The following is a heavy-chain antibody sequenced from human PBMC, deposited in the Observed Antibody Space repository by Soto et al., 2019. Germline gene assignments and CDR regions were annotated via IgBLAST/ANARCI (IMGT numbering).Heavy chain of an antibody. CDR3: VKDESINWYSGHFRH. J-gene: IGHJ1*01. Sequence: LRLSCAASGFTFDDYAMHWVRQVPGKGLEWVSGINWNSGSIGYGDSVKGRFAISRDNAKNSLHLQMSSLSAEDTAFYYCVKDESINWYSGHFRHWGQGTLVTVSS. CDR2: INWNSGSI. V-gene: IGHV3-9*01. D-gene: IGHD6-13*01. CDR1: GFTFDDYA.